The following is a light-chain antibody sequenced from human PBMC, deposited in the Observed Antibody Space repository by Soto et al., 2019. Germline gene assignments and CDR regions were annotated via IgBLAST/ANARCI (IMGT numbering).Light chain of an antibody. CDR1: QSVSSS. J-gene: IGKJ1*01. CDR3: QQYGSSPGT. Sequence: EIVFTQSPATLSLSPGERATLSCRASQSVSSSLAWYQQKPGQAPRLLIYDASNRATGIPARFSGSVSGTDFTLTISRLEPEDFAVYYCQQYGSSPGTFGQGTKVDIK. CDR2: DAS. V-gene: IGKV3-20*01.